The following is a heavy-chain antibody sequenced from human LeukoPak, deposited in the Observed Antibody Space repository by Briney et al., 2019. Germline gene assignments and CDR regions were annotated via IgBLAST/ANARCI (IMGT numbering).Heavy chain of an antibody. CDR3: ARVGSVLGVVISSWFDP. D-gene: IGHD3-22*01. CDR1: GYTFTCYG. CDR2: ISAYNGNT. J-gene: IGHJ5*02. Sequence: GASVKVSCKASGYTFTCYGISWVRQAPGQGLEWMGWISAYNGNTNYAQKLQGRVTMTTDTSTSTAYMELRSLRSDDTAVYYCARVGSVLGVVISSWFDPWGQGTLVTVSS. V-gene: IGHV1-18*01.